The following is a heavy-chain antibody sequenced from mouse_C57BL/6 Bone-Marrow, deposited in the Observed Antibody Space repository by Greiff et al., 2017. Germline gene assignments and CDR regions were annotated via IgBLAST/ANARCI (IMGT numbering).Heavy chain of an antibody. V-gene: IGHV1-82*01. D-gene: IGHD2-3*01. Sequence: QVQLQQSGPELVKPGASVKISCKASGYAFSSSWMNWVKQRPGKGLEWIGRIYPGDGDTNYNGKFKGKATLTADKSSSTAYMQLSSLTSEDSAVYFCAREVFYDGYYRFAYWGQGTLGTVSA. CDR1: GYAFSSSW. J-gene: IGHJ3*01. CDR2: IYPGDGDT. CDR3: AREVFYDGYYRFAY.